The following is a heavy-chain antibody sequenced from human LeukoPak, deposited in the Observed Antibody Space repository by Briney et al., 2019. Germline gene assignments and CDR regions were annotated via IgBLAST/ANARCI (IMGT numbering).Heavy chain of an antibody. D-gene: IGHD2-2*01. CDR3: ARGGSCSSTSCYRHYYYGMDV. J-gene: IGHJ6*02. Sequence: SETLSLTCAVYGRSFSGYYWSWIRQPPGKGLEWSGEINHSGSTNYNPSLKSRVTISVDTSKNQFSLKLSSVTAADTAVYYCARGGSCSSTSCYRHYYYGMDVWGQGTTVTVSS. CDR1: GRSFSGYY. V-gene: IGHV4-34*01. CDR2: INHSGST.